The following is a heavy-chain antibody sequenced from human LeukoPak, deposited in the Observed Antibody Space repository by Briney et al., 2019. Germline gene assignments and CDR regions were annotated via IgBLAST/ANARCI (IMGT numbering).Heavy chain of an antibody. J-gene: IGHJ4*02. V-gene: IGHV4-59*01. CDR1: GGSISNYY. Sequence: PSETLSLTCSVSGGSISNYYGSWIRQPPGKGLEWMGYIYYSGSTNYNPSLKSRVTISVDTSRNQFSLKLSSVTAADTAVYYCARMKIAAAPTPFDYWGQGTLVTVSS. CDR2: IYYSGST. CDR3: ARMKIAAAPTPFDY. D-gene: IGHD6-13*01.